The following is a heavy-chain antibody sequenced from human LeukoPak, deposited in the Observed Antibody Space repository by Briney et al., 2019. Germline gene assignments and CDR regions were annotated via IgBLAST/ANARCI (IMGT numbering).Heavy chain of an antibody. CDR3: ARGVYIAAAQYAY. D-gene: IGHD6-13*01. CDR2: VTDSGAAT. CDR1: GFSFSSYA. V-gene: IGHV3-23*01. J-gene: IGHJ4*02. Sequence: GGSLRLSCAGSGFSFSSYAMSWVRQAPGKGLEWVSAVTDSGAATYYADSVKGRFTISRDNSNNTVFLHMNSLRAEDTAVYYCARGVYIAAAQYAYWGQGTLVTVSS.